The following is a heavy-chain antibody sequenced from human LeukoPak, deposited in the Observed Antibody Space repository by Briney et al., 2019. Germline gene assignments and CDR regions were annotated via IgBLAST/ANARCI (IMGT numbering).Heavy chain of an antibody. Sequence: GASLRLSCAASGFIFRNYAMSWVRQAPGKGLEWVSAITGSGDTTYYADCVKGRFTISRDNSKNTLYVEMNTLRAEDTAVYYCAKWGDYDILTGYYVSDYWGQGTLVTVSS. CDR1: GFIFRNYA. CDR2: ITGSGDTT. J-gene: IGHJ4*02. D-gene: IGHD3-9*01. CDR3: AKWGDYDILTGYYVSDY. V-gene: IGHV3-23*01.